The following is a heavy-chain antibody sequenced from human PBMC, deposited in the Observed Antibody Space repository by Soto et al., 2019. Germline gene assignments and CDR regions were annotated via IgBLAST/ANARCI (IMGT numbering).Heavy chain of an antibody. V-gene: IGHV1-2*02. D-gene: IGHD6-6*01. J-gene: IGHJ5*02. CDR2: INAHSGGT. Sequence: ASVNVSCKSSGFSFTGYYIYRRREAPGQGLEWMGWINAHSGGTEYAQKFQGRVTLTRDTSIATAYLTLTSLTSDDTALYYCAKDLTRQLAYWLDPWGQGTQVTVSS. CDR3: AKDLTRQLAYWLDP. CDR1: GFSFTGYY.